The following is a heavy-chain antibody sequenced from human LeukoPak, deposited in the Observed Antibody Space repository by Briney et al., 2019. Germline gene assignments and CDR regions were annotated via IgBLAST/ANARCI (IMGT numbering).Heavy chain of an antibody. D-gene: IGHD4-17*01. CDR3: ARLSGDYVNYYYYYMDV. CDR2: IYPGDADT. Sequence: GESLKICYKGSGYNFTSYWIGWVRHMPGKGLEWMGIIYPGDADTTYSPSFEGQVTISADKSIRTAYLQWSSLKASDTAMYYCARLSGDYVNYYYYYMDVWGKGTTDTISS. V-gene: IGHV5-51*01. CDR1: GYNFTSYW. J-gene: IGHJ6*03.